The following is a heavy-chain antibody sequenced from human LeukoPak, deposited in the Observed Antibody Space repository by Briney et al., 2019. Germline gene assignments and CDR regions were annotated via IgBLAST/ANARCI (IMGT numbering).Heavy chain of an antibody. D-gene: IGHD6-13*01. V-gene: IGHV4-34*01. Sequence: PSETLSLTCAVYGGSFSGYYWSWIRQPPGKGLEWIGEINHSGSTNYNPSLKSRVTISIDTSKNQFSLNLRSVTAADTAVYYCARESRRIAAAGPSYYMDVWGRGTTVTVSS. CDR1: GGSFSGYY. CDR3: ARESRRIAAAGPSYYMDV. CDR2: INHSGST. J-gene: IGHJ6*03.